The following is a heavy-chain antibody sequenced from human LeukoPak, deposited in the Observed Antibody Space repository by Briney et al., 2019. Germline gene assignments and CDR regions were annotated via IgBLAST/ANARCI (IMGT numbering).Heavy chain of an antibody. D-gene: IGHD3-3*01. J-gene: IGHJ6*03. CDR1: GFTFSGYS. Sequence: GGSLRLSCAASGFTFSGYSMHWVRQAPGKGLEYVSAIISHGGSTYYADSVKGRFTISRDNSKNTLYLQMDSLRPEDMAVYYCARITMGATVANFYYYYMDVWGKGTTVTVSS. V-gene: IGHV3-64*02. CDR3: ARITMGATVANFYYYYMDV. CDR2: IISHGGST.